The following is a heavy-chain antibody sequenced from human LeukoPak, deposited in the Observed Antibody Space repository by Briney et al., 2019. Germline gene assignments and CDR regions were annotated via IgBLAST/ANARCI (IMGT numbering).Heavy chain of an antibody. CDR3: ARSITMVRGVIDCFDP. CDR2: MNPNSGNT. CDR1: GYTFTSYD. J-gene: IGHJ5*02. Sequence: ASVKVSCKASGYTFTSYDINWVRQATGQGLEWMGWMNPNSGNTGYAQKFQGRVTMTRNTSISTAYMELSSLRSEDTAVYYCARSITMVRGVIDCFDPWGQGTLVTVSS. V-gene: IGHV1-8*01. D-gene: IGHD3-10*01.